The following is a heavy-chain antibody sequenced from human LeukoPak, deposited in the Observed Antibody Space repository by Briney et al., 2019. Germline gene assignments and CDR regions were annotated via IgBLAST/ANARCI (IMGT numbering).Heavy chain of an antibody. Sequence: GASVKVSCKASGYTFTNYGITWVRQAPGQGLEWMGGITPYNGHTNYAQKFQGRVTMTRDTSISTAYMELSRLRSDDTAVYYCARHLRRAARPLYYFDYWGQGTLVTVSS. CDR2: ITPYNGHT. CDR1: GYTFTNYG. V-gene: IGHV1-18*01. J-gene: IGHJ4*02. CDR3: ARHLRRAARPLYYFDY. D-gene: IGHD6-6*01.